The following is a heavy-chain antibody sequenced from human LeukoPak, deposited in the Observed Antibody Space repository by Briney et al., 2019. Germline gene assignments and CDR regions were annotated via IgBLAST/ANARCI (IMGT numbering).Heavy chain of an antibody. D-gene: IGHD6-6*01. CDR2: ISSSGSTI. Sequence: GGSLRLSCAASGFTFSDYYMSWIRQAPGRGLEWVSYISSSGSTIYYADSVKGRFTISRDNAKNLLYLQMNSLRAEDTAVYYCAREDSSSWALGAFDIWGQGTMVTVSS. J-gene: IGHJ3*02. CDR1: GFTFSDYY. CDR3: AREDSSSWALGAFDI. V-gene: IGHV3-11*01.